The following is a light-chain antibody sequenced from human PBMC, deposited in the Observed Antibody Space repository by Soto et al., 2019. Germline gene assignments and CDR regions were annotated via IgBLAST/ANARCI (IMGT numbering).Light chain of an antibody. J-gene: IGLJ2*01. CDR2: DVS. CDR3: CLYTSSSTVV. Sequence: QSALTQPASVSGSPGQSITISCTGTSSDVGGYNYVSWYQQHPGKAPKLMIYDVSNRPSGVSNRFSGSKSGNTASLTISGLQAEDEADYFYCLYTSSSTVVFGGGNKLTVL. CDR1: SSDVGGYNY. V-gene: IGLV2-14*01.